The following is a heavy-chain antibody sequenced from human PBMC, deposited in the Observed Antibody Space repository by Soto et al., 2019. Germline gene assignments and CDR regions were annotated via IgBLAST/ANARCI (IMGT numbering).Heavy chain of an antibody. Sequence: PSETLSLTCTVSGDSVSSVGFHWAWLRRPPGKGLEWIGYIYNGGSTYYRPSLESRMHMSLDATRNHYSLRLTSVTAADTAVYYCARDNNDFWSLHPLAFDYWGQGALVTVSS. CDR3: ARDNNDFWSLHPLAFDY. V-gene: IGHV4-30-4*01. D-gene: IGHD3-3*01. J-gene: IGHJ4*02. CDR1: GDSVSSVGFH. CDR2: IYNGGST.